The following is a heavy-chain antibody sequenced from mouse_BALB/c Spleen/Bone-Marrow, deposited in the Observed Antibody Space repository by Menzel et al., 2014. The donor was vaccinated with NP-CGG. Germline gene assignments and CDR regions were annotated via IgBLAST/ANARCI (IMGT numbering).Heavy chain of an antibody. D-gene: IGHD2-3*01. CDR3: ARWLLPYGLGY. CDR2: IDPANGNT. V-gene: IGHV14-3*02. J-gene: IGHJ4*01. CDR1: GFNIKDTY. Sequence: EVKLLESGAELVKPGASVKLSCTASGFNIKDTYMHWVKQRPEQGLEWIGRIDPANGNTKYDPKFQGKATITADTSSNTAYLQLSSLTSEDTAVYYCARWLLPYGLGYWGQGTSVTVPS.